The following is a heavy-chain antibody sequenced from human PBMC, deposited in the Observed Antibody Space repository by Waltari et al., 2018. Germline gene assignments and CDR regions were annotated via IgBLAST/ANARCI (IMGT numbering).Heavy chain of an antibody. CDR2: INGDGGGT. J-gene: IGHJ4*02. D-gene: IGHD2-21*01. Sequence: EVQLVESGGGLVQPGGSLRLSCVASGFTFSAHWMHWVRRAPGKGLEGVSRINGDGGGTDHADSVKGRFTISRDNAKNTFYLQMNSLKPEDTAVYYCARGRGGYCGGDCYSDYWGQGTLVSVSS. CDR1: GFTFSAHW. CDR3: ARGRGGYCGGDCYSDY. V-gene: IGHV3-74*01.